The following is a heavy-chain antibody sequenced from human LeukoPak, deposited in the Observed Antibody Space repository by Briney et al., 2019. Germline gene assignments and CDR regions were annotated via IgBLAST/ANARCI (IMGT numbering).Heavy chain of an antibody. D-gene: IGHD6-6*01. Sequence: SQTLSLTCAISGDSVSGNSASWSWIRQSPSRGLEWLGRAYYRSKWSNDYAGSVRSRITINPDTTKNQFSLLLNSVTPEDTAIYYCARGRGDLAARAFDIWGQGTMVTVSS. CDR1: GDSVSGNSAS. CDR2: AYYRSKWSN. J-gene: IGHJ3*02. CDR3: ARGRGDLAARAFDI. V-gene: IGHV6-1*01.